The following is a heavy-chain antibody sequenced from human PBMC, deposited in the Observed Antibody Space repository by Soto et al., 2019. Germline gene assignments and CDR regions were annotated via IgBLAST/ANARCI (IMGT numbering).Heavy chain of an antibody. CDR2: INHSGST. D-gene: IGHD4-17*01. CDR1: GGYFSGYY. J-gene: IGHJ4*02. CDR3: ARATTVTSLFDY. V-gene: IGHV4-34*01. Sequence: SETLSLTCAVYGGYFSGYYWSWIRQPPGKGLEWIGEINHSGSTNYNPSLKSRVTISVDRPKNQFSLKLSSVTAADTAVYYCARATTVTSLFDYWGQGTLVTVSS.